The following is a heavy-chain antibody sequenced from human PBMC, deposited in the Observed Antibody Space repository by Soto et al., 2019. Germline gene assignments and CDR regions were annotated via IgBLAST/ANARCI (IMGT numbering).Heavy chain of an antibody. CDR1: CGSFSGYY. V-gene: IGHV4-34*01. J-gene: IGHJ5*02. D-gene: IGHD1-7*01. Sequence: SETLSLTCAVYCGSFSGYYWSWIRQPPGKGLEWIGEINHSGSINQNPSLKSRVTISVDTSKNQFSLKLSSVTAADTAVYYCARLPGITGTTGWFDPWGQGTLVTVSS. CDR2: INHSGSI. CDR3: ARLPGITGTTGWFDP.